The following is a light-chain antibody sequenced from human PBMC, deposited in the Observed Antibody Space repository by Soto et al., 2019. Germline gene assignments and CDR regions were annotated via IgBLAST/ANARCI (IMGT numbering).Light chain of an antibody. Sequence: EIVLTQSPGTLSLSPGERATLSCGASQIVDRNYLAWYQQKPGQAPRIIISGASGRATGIPDRFSGSGSGTDFTLTISRLEPDDFAVYYCQHYGSLSWTFGQGTRVEIK. J-gene: IGKJ1*01. CDR3: QHYGSLSWT. V-gene: IGKV3-20*01. CDR2: GAS. CDR1: QIVDRNY.